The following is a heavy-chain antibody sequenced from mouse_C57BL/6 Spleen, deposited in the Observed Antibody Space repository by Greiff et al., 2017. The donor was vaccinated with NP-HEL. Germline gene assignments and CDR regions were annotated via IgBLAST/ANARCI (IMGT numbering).Heavy chain of an antibody. CDR1: GYTFTSYG. V-gene: IGHV1-81*01. CDR2: IYPRSGNT. Sequence: VKLQESGAELARPGASVKLSCKASGYTFTSYGISWVKQRTGQGLEWIGEIYPRSGNTYYNEKFKGKATLTADKSSSTAYMELRSLTSEDSAVYFCARFLITTVVATDAMDYWGQGTSVTVSS. J-gene: IGHJ4*01. CDR3: ARFLITTVVATDAMDY. D-gene: IGHD1-1*01.